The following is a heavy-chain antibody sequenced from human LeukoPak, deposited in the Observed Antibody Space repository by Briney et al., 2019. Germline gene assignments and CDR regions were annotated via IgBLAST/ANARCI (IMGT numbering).Heavy chain of an antibody. CDR3: ARGLQYYYDTGCAFDI. V-gene: IGHV4-34*01. CDR2: INHSGST. Sequence: SETLSLTCAVYGGSFSGYYWSWIRQPPGKGLEWIGEINHSGSTNYNPSLKSRVTISVDTSKNQFSLKLSSVTAADTAVYYCARGLQYYYDTGCAFDIWGQGTMVTVS. CDR1: GGSFSGYY. J-gene: IGHJ3*02. D-gene: IGHD3-22*01.